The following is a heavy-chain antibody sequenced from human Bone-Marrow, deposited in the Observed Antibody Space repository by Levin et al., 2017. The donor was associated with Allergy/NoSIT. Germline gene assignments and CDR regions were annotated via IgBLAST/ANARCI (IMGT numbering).Heavy chain of an antibody. CDR3: ARGPPLGDDFWSGYYLNDYGMDV. Sequence: TSETLSLTCTVSGGSISSYYWSWIRQPPGKGLEWIGYIYYSGSTNYNPSLKSRVTISVDTSKNQFSLKLSSVTAADTAVYYCARGPPLGDDFWSGYYLNDYGMDVWGQGTTVTVSS. J-gene: IGHJ6*02. D-gene: IGHD3-3*01. V-gene: IGHV4-59*01. CDR2: IYYSGST. CDR1: GGSISSYY.